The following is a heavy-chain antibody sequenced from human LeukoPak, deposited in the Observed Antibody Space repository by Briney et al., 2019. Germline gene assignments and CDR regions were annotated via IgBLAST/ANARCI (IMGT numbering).Heavy chain of an antibody. CDR3: ARSFGSGLVLSLDY. J-gene: IGHJ4*02. V-gene: IGHV4-39*07. CDR2: IYYSGST. D-gene: IGHD3-22*01. CDR1: GGSISSSSYY. Sequence: SETLSLTCAVSGGSISSSSYYWGWIRQPPGKGLEWIGSIYYSGSTYYNPSLKSRVTISVDTSKNQLSLKLSSVTAADTAVYYCARSFGSGLVLSLDYWGQGTLVTVSS.